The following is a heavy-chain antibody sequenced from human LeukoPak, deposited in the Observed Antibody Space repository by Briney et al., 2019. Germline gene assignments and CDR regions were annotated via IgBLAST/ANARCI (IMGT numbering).Heavy chain of an antibody. D-gene: IGHD6-19*01. CDR3: ARPIEQWLVRFFDY. V-gene: IGHV3-7*01. CDR2: IKQYGSEK. Sequence: GGSLRLSYAASGFTFSSYWMSWVRQAPGKGLEWVANIKQYGSEKYYVDSVKGRFTISRDNAKNSLYLQMNSLRAEDTAVYYCARPIEQWLVRFFDYWGQGTLVTVSS. J-gene: IGHJ4*02. CDR1: GFTFSSYW.